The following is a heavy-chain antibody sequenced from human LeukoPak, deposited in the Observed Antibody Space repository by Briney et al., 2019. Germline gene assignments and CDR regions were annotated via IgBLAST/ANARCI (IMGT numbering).Heavy chain of an antibody. CDR1: GYTFTSYA. CDR2: INAGNGNT. J-gene: IGHJ5*02. Sequence: GASVKVSCKASGYTFTSYAMHWVRQAPGQRLEWMGWINAGNGNTKYSQKFQGRVTISRDTSASTAYMELSSLRSEDTAVYYCARVTSGAAGWFDPWGQGTLVTVSS. D-gene: IGHD6-25*01. V-gene: IGHV1-3*01. CDR3: ARVTSGAAGWFDP.